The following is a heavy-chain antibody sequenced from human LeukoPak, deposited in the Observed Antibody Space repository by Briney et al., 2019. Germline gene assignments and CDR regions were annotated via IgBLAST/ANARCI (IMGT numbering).Heavy chain of an antibody. CDR2: INHSGST. CDR1: GGSFGGYY. Sequence: SETLSLTCAVYGGSFGGYYWSWIRQPPGKGLEWIGEINHSGSTNYNPSLKSRVTISVDTSKNQFSLKLSSVTAADTAVYYCATGQYSSGWAFDYWGQGTLVTVSS. J-gene: IGHJ4*02. D-gene: IGHD6-19*01. CDR3: ATGQYSSGWAFDY. V-gene: IGHV4-34*01.